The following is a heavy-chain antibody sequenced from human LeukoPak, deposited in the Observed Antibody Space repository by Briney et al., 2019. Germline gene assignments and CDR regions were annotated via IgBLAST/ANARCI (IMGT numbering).Heavy chain of an antibody. CDR3: ARAPRTTTMIVVVSNFYFDY. CDR2: IYYSGST. D-gene: IGHD3-22*01. CDR1: GDSVSNDKYY. J-gene: IGHJ4*02. Sequence: SETLSLTCTVSGDSVSNDKYYWGWIRQPPGKGLEWIGSIYYSGSTYYNPSLNSRVTISVDTSKNQFSLKLSSVTAADTAVYYCARAPRTTTMIVVVSNFYFDYWGQGTLVTVSS. V-gene: IGHV4-39*01.